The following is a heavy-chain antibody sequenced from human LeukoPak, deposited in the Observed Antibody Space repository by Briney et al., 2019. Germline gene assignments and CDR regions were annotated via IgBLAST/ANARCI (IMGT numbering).Heavy chain of an antibody. D-gene: IGHD5-24*01. CDR1: GFTFSNYA. V-gene: IGHV3-23*01. J-gene: IGHJ3*02. CDR2: ISGSGGST. CDR3: AKDPAATIRVDAFDI. Sequence: PGGSLRLSCAASGFTFSNYAMSWVRQAPGKGLEWVSAISGSGGSTYYADSVKGRFTISRDNSKNTLYLQMNSLRAEDTAVYYCAKDPAATIRVDAFDIWGQGTMVTVSS.